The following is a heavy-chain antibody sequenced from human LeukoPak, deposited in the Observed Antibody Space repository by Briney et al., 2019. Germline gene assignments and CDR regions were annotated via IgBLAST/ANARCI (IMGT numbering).Heavy chain of an antibody. CDR2: ISAYNGNT. CDR1: GYTFTSCG. CDR3: ARGGITIFGVVIEFDY. J-gene: IGHJ4*02. V-gene: IGHV1-18*01. D-gene: IGHD3-3*01. Sequence: GASVKVSCKASGYTFTSCGISWVRQAPGQGLEWMGWISAYNGNTNYAQKLQGRVTMTTDTSTSTAYMELRSLRSDDTAVYYCARGGITIFGVVIEFDYWGQGTLVTVSS.